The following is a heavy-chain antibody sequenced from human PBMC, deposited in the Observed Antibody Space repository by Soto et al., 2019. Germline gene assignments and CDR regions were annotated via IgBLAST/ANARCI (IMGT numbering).Heavy chain of an antibody. D-gene: IGHD5-18*01. V-gene: IGHV3-30-3*01. J-gene: IGHJ6*02. CDR1: GFTFSSYA. CDR3: ARDVSPLSGALARDRYSYGRIYYYYGMDV. CDR2: ISYDGSNK. Sequence: PGGSLRLSCAASGFTFSSYAMHWVRQAPGKGLEWVAVISYDGSNKYYADSVKGRFTISRDNSKNTLYLQMNSLRAEDTAVYYCARDVSPLSGALARDRYSYGRIYYYYGMDVWGQGTTVTVS.